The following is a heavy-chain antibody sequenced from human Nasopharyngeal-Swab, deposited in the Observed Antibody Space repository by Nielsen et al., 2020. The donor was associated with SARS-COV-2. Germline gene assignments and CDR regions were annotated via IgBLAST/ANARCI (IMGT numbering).Heavy chain of an antibody. V-gene: IGHV3-66*01. D-gene: IGHD6-13*01. CDR1: GFTFSSYA. CDR3: ASSGEQQLVPDY. J-gene: IGHJ4*02. Sequence: GGSLRLSCAASGFTFSSYAMHWVRQAPGKGLEWVSVIYSGGSTYYADSVKGRFTISRDNSKNTLYLQMNSLRAEDTAVYYCASSGEQQLVPDYWGQGTLVTVSS. CDR2: IYSGGST.